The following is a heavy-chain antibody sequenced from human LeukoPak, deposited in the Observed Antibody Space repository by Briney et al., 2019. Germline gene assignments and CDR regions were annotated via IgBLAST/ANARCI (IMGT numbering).Heavy chain of an antibody. CDR2: ISYDGSNK. D-gene: IGHD3-22*01. CDR1: GFTFSSYA. CDR3: ASWAYYPSFDY. V-gene: IGHV3-30-3*01. J-gene: IGHJ4*02. Sequence: PGRSLRLSCAASGFTFSSYAMHWVRQAPGKGLEWVAVISYDGSNKYYADSVKGRFTISRDNSKYTLYLQMNSLRAEDTAVYYCASWAYYPSFDYWGQGTLVTVSS.